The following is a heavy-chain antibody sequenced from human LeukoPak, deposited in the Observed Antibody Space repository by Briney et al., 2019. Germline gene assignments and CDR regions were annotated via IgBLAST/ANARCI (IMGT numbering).Heavy chain of an antibody. CDR1: GGSISSYY. V-gene: IGHV4-59*08. D-gene: IGHD1-20*01. CDR3: ARRITGTTSDSFDS. CDR2: IYYSGST. J-gene: IGHJ4*02. Sequence: ETLSLTCTVSGGSISSYYWSWIRQPPGKGLEWIGYIYYSGSTYYNPSLKSRVIISVDTSKNQFSLKLSSVTAADTAVYYCARRITGTTSDSFDSWGKGTLVTVSS.